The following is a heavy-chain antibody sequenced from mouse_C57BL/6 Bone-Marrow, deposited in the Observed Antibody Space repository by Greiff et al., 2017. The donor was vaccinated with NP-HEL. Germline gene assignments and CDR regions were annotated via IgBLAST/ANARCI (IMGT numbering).Heavy chain of an antibody. J-gene: IGHJ3*01. CDR3: AREGLRRRFAY. CDR1: GYTFTSYW. V-gene: IGHV1-64*01. D-gene: IGHD2-4*01. Sequence: VQLQQPGAELVKPGASVTLSCKASGYTFTSYWMHWVKQRPGQGLEWIGMIHPNSGSTNYNEKFKSKATLTVDKSSSTAYMQLSSLTSEDSAVYYCAREGLRRRFAYWGQGTLVTVSA. CDR2: IHPNSGST.